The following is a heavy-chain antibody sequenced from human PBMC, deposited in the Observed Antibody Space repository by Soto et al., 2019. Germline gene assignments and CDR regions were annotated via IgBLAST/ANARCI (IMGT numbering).Heavy chain of an antibody. CDR3: AKRRVYCSRASCPLDN. D-gene: IGHD2-2*01. CDR1: GYTFTSYA. J-gene: IGHJ4*02. Sequence: EVQLLESGGGLVQSGGSLRLSCAASGYTFTSYAMTWVRQAPGKGLEWVSGISAGGGTTYYADSVKGRFTISRDNSKNTLYLQRNSLRDEDTAVYYCAKRRVYCSRASCPLDNWGQGALVTVSS. CDR2: ISAGGGTT. V-gene: IGHV3-23*01.